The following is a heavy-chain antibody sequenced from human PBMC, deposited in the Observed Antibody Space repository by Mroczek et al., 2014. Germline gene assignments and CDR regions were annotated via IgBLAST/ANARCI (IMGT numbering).Heavy chain of an antibody. CDR2: INHSGST. J-gene: IGHJ3*02. CDR1: GGSFSGYY. CDR3: ARRTKQWLAMGRDAFDI. Sequence: QVQLQQWGAGLLKPSETLSLTCAVYGGSFSGYYWSWIRQPPGKGLEWIGEINHSGSTNYNPSLKSRVTISVDTSKNQFSLKLSSVTAADTAVYYCARRTKQWLAMGRDAFDIWGQGTMVTVSS. D-gene: IGHD6-19*01. V-gene: IGHV4-34*01.